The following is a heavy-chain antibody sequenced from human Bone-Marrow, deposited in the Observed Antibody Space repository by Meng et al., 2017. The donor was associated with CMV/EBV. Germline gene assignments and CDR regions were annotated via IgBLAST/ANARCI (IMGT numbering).Heavy chain of an antibody. J-gene: IGHJ4*02. D-gene: IGHD5-18*01. Sequence: GGSLRLSCAASGFTFSSYAMYWVRQAPGKGLEWVAVISYDGSNKYYADSVKGRFTISRDNSKNTLYLQMNNLRAEDTAVYYCAKEGIQGSFDYWGQGTLVTVSS. CDR3: AKEGIQGSFDY. CDR2: ISYDGSNK. CDR1: GFTFSSYA. V-gene: IGHV3-30*04.